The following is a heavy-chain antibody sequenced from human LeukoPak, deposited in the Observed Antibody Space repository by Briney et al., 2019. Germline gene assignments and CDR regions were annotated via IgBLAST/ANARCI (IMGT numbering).Heavy chain of an antibody. D-gene: IGHD3-10*01. Sequence: GGSLRLSCAASGFTFSSYWMSWVRQAPGKGLEWVANIKQDGSEKYYVDSVKGRFTISRDNAKNSLYLQMNSLRAEDTAVYYCARDRSGFLDGSGTIDYWGREPWSPSPQ. J-gene: IGHJ4*02. CDR1: GFTFSSYW. V-gene: IGHV3-7*01. CDR3: ARDRSGFLDGSGTIDY. CDR2: IKQDGSEK.